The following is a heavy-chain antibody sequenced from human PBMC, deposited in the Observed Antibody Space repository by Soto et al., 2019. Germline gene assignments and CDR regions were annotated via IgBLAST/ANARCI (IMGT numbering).Heavy chain of an antibody. Sequence: QVQMQESGPGLVKASQTLSLTCTVSGGSISSGDYYWSWIRQPPGKGLEWIGYIYYSGSTYYNPSLKSRVTISVDTSKNQFALKLSSVTAADTAVYYCARDLLTIFGVVRDYYGMDVWGQGTTVTVSS. CDR2: IYYSGST. V-gene: IGHV4-30-4*01. J-gene: IGHJ6*02. CDR1: GGSISSGDYY. D-gene: IGHD3-3*01. CDR3: ARDLLTIFGVVRDYYGMDV.